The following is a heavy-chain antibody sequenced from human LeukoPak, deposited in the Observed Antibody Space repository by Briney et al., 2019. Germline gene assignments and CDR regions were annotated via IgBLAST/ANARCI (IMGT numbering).Heavy chain of an antibody. CDR3: ARLYSSSWYFDY. CDR1: GGSISSSSYY. V-gene: IGHV4-39*01. D-gene: IGHD6-13*01. Sequence: SETLSLTCTVSGGSISSSSYYWGWIRQPPGKGLEWIGSIYYSGSTYYNPSLKSRVTISADTSKNQFSLKLSSVTAADTAVYYCARLYSSSWYFDYWGQGTLVTVSS. J-gene: IGHJ4*02. CDR2: IYYSGST.